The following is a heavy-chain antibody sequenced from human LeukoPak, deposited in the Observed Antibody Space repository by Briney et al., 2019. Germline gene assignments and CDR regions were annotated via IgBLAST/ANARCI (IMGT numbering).Heavy chain of an antibody. V-gene: IGHV4-38-2*01. Sequence: PSETLSLICAVSGYSISSGYYWGWIRQPPGKGLEWIGSIYHSGSTYYNPSLKSRVTISVDTSKNQFSLKLSSVTAADTAVYYCARRGLDCSSTSCPFDYWGQGTLVTVSS. D-gene: IGHD2-2*01. CDR1: GYSISSGYY. J-gene: IGHJ4*02. CDR3: ARRGLDCSSTSCPFDY. CDR2: IYHSGST.